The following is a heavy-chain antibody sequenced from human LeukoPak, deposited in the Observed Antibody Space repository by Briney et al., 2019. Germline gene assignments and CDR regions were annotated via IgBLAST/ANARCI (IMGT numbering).Heavy chain of an antibody. CDR2: IWYDGSNK. Sequence: PGGSLRLSSAASGFTFSNYGIHWVRQAPGKGLEWVAVIWYDGSNKYYADSVKGRFTVSRDNSKNTLYLQMNSLRAEDTAVYYCARKRGFGNYYYYGMDVWGQGTTVTVSS. J-gene: IGHJ6*02. CDR1: GFTFSNYG. D-gene: IGHD3-10*01. V-gene: IGHV3-33*01. CDR3: ARKRGFGNYYYYGMDV.